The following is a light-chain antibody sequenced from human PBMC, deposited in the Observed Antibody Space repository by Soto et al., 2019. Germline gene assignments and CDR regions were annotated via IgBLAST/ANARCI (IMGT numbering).Light chain of an antibody. CDR1: SSNIGTGYD. CDR2: EID. V-gene: IGLV1-40*01. J-gene: IGLJ2*01. Sequence: QSALTQSPSVSGAPGQRVTISCAGTSSNIGTGYDVHWYQQLPDTAPQLIIYEIDNRPSGVPDRFSGSRSGTSASLAITGLEPEDEADYYCQSYDSIMSAPIFGGGTKLTVL. CDR3: QSYDSIMSAPI.